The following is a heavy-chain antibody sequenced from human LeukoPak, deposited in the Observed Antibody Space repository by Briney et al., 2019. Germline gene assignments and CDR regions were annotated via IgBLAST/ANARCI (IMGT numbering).Heavy chain of an antibody. D-gene: IGHD3-3*01. CDR2: IKEDGSRR. V-gene: IGHV3-7*03. CDR3: AKAVTIFGVVIMKWGKNYYFDY. CDR1: GFSLSGYW. Sequence: GGSLRLSCAASGFSLSGYWMSWVRQAPGKGPEWVANIKEDGSRRYYSESVRGRFTISRDNSENSLYLQMNSLRAEDTAVYYCAKAVTIFGVVIMKWGKNYYFDYWGQGTLVTVSS. J-gene: IGHJ4*02.